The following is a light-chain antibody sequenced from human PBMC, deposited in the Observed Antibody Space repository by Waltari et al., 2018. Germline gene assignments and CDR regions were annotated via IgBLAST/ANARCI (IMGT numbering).Light chain of an antibody. CDR3: NSRDSSGNHLV. Sequence: SSELTQDPAVSVALGQTVRITCQGDSRRSYYASWYQQKPGHAPVLVIYGKNNRPPGIPDRFSGSSSGNTASLTITGAQAEDEADYYCNSRDSSGNHLVFGGGTKLTVL. V-gene: IGLV3-19*01. CDR2: GKN. J-gene: IGLJ2*01. CDR1: SRRSYY.